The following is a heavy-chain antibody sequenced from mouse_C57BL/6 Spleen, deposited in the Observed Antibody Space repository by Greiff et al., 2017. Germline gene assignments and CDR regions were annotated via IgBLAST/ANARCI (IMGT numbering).Heavy chain of an antibody. CDR2: IDPSDSET. D-gene: IGHD1-1*01. V-gene: IGHV1-52*01. CDR3: ARKVGYYGSSPHWSFDV. Sequence: VQLQQPGAELVRPGSSVKLSCKASGYTFTSYWMHWVKQRPIQGLEWIGNIDPSDSETHYNQKFKDKATLTVDKSSSTAYMQLSSLTSEDSAVYYWARKVGYYGSSPHWSFDVWGTGTTVTVSS. CDR1: GYTFTSYW. J-gene: IGHJ1*03.